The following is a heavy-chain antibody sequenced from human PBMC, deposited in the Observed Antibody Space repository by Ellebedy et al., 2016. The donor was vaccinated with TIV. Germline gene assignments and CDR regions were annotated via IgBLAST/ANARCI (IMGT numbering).Heavy chain of an antibody. Sequence: MPSETLSLTCTVASGSITSYYWSWSRQPPGKGLEWIGYIYYSGSTNYNPSLRGRVTIAVDTSKKQISLKLSSVTAADTAVYYCARSSGWDRFDYWGQGTLVTVSS. J-gene: IGHJ4*02. CDR1: SGSITSYY. D-gene: IGHD6-19*01. V-gene: IGHV4-59*01. CDR2: IYYSGST. CDR3: ARSSGWDRFDY.